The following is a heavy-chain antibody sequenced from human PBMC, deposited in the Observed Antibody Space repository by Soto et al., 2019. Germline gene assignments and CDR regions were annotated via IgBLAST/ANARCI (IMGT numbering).Heavy chain of an antibody. CDR3: ARDRAPRGWSYLDL. V-gene: IGHV1-69*13. Sequence: ASVKVSCKAFGGSFSDYAISWVRQAPGQGLEWMGGIIPIFGTPNYAQKFQDRVTFTAHESTNTAYMELSRLTSEDTAVYFCARDRAPRGWSYLDLWGQGTQVTVSS. D-gene: IGHD2-15*01. CDR1: GGSFSDYA. J-gene: IGHJ4*02. CDR2: IIPIFGTP.